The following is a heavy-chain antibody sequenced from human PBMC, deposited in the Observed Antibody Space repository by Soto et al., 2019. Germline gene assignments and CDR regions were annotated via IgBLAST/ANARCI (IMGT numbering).Heavy chain of an antibody. CDR3: ARAQGCRGDGNNYGDREYYDCVGMDD. D-gene: IGHD5-12*01. J-gene: IGHJ6*02. CDR2: INPIFGTA. CDR1: GGTFSSYA. V-gene: IGHV1-69*01. Sequence: QVQLVQSGAEVKKPGSSVKVSCKASGGTFSSYAISWVRQAPGQGLEWMGGINPIFGTANYAQKIQGRATFTADESTSTACMERSSLRAEETAVYYCARAQGCRGDGNNYGDREYYDCVGMDDGGQGTTVSVSS.